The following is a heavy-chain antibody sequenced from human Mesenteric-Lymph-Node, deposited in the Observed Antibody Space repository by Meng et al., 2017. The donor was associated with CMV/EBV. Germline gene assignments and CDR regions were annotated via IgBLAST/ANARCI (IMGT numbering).Heavy chain of an antibody. J-gene: IGHJ6*02. CDR3: ARVHGGLLEWLSRTNYYYYYGMDV. V-gene: IGHV3-20*04. Sequence: GESLKISCAASGFTFDDYGMSWVRQAPGKGLEWVSGINWNGGSTGYADSVKGRFTISRDNAKNSLYLQMNSLRAEDTALYYCARVHGGLLEWLSRTNYYYYYGMDVWGQGTTVTVSS. CDR1: GFTFDDYG. D-gene: IGHD3-3*01. CDR2: INWNGGST.